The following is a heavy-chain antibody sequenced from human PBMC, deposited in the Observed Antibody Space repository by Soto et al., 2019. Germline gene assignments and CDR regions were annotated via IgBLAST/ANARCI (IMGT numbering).Heavy chain of an antibody. Sequence: ASVKVSCKTSGYIFTDHLIYWVRQSPGQGLQWVGWVHPDSGGTNVAQAFQDRATMTADTSITTAYMDLARLRPDDTAIFYCARGAQGFFPVSGIYFYFDHWGQGTPVTAPQ. V-gene: IGHV1-2*02. CDR2: VHPDSGGT. D-gene: IGHD3-22*01. CDR1: GYIFTDHL. J-gene: IGHJ4*02. CDR3: ARGAQGFFPVSGIYFYFDH.